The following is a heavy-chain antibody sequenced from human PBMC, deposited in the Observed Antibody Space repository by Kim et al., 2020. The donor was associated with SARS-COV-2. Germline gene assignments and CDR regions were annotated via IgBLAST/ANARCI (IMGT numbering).Heavy chain of an antibody. J-gene: IGHJ4*02. CDR2: DK. D-gene: IGHD1-1*01. Sequence: DKDYVESVRDRVTNSRDNAKESLYLQMNSLRAEDTAVYYCVRGGGLDGGYWGQGTLVSVSS. CDR3: VRGGGLDGGY. V-gene: IGHV3-7*01.